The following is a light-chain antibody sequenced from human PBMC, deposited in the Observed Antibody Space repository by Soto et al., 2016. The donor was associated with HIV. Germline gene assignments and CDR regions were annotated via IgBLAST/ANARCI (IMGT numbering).Light chain of an antibody. J-gene: IGKJ1*01. CDR1: QDISNY. V-gene: IGKV1-33*01. CDR2: DAS. Sequence: DIQMTQSPSSLSASVGDRVTITCQASQDISNYLNWYQQKPGKAPKLLIYDASNLETGVPSRFSGSRSGTDFTFTISSLQPEDVATYYCLQHNRNPRTFGQGTKVEI. CDR3: LQHNRNPRT.